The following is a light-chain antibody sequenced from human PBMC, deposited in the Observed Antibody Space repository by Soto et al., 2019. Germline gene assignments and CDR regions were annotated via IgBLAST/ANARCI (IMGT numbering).Light chain of an antibody. CDR1: RNINNL. CDR2: KAS. CDR3: QRYYSFPLT. Sequence: DIQMTQSPSTLSASVGDRVAITCRASRNINNLLAWYQQKPGKAPKLLIYKASSLESGVPSRFSGSGSGTEFTLTISSLQPDDFATNYCQRYYSFPLTFGGGTKVEIK. V-gene: IGKV1-5*03. J-gene: IGKJ4*01.